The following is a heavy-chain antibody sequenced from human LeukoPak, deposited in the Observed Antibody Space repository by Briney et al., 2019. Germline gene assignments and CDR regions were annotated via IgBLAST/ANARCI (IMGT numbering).Heavy chain of an antibody. J-gene: IGHJ4*02. CDR2: IKQDGSEK. D-gene: IGHD3-22*01. V-gene: IGHV3-7*01. CDR3: ARESVRRISMRSKGFFDY. Sequence: GGSLRLSCAASGFIVSSNYMSWVRQTPGKGLEWVANIKQDGSEKYYEDSVKGRFTISRDNARNTLFLQMDSLRAEDTAVYYCARESVRRISMRSKGFFDYWGRGTRVTVSS. CDR1: GFIVSSNY.